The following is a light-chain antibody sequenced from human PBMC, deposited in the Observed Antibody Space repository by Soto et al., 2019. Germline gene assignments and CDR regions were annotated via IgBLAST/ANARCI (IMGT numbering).Light chain of an antibody. Sequence: QSALTQPASVSGSPGQSITISCTGTSSDVGGYNFVSWYQQHPGKVPKLMIFDVNRRPSGVSDRCSGSKSGNTASLTISGLQAEDEGDYYCCSYTSSSTHVFGRGTKLTVL. CDR3: CSYTSSSTHV. V-gene: IGLV2-14*03. J-gene: IGLJ1*01. CDR2: DVN. CDR1: SSDVGGYNF.